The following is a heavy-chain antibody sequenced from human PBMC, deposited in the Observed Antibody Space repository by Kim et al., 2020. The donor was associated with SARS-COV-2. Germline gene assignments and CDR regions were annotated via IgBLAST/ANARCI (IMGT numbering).Heavy chain of an antibody. Sequence: SETLSLTCTVSGVTISSYYWSWIRQPPGKGLEWIGYIYYSGSTNYNPSLKSRVTISVDTSKNQFSLKLSSVTAADTAVYYCVRWMHYYDSSGFDYWGQGTLVTVSS. CDR3: VRWMHYYDSSGFDY. J-gene: IGHJ4*02. D-gene: IGHD3-22*01. V-gene: IGHV4-59*01. CDR2: IYYSGST. CDR1: GVTISSYY.